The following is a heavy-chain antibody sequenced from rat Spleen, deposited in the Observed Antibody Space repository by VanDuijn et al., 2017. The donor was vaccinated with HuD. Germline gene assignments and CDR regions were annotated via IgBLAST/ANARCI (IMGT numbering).Heavy chain of an antibody. CDR1: GFSLTSND. Sequence: QVQLKESGPGLVQPSQTLSLTCTVSGFSLTSNDVSWVRQPPGKGLEWIASISSGGNTYYNSALKSRLSISRDTSKSQVFLKMNSLQTEDTAIYFFTRWDYWGQGVMVTVSS. CDR3: TRWDY. V-gene: IGHV2S12*01. CDR2: ISSGGNT. J-gene: IGHJ2*01.